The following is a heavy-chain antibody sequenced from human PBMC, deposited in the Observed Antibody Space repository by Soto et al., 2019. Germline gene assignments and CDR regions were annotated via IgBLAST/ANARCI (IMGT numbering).Heavy chain of an antibody. CDR1: GGSISSSRYY. D-gene: IGHD2-15*01. J-gene: IGHJ5*02. V-gene: IGHV4-39*07. Sequence: SEALSLTCTVSGGSISSSRYYWGWIRQPPGKGLEWIGSIYYSGSTYYNPSLKSRVTISVDMSKNQFSLKLSSVTAADTAVYYCATAFGLPKYNWFDPWGQGTLVPVSS. CDR3: ATAFGLPKYNWFDP. CDR2: IYYSGST.